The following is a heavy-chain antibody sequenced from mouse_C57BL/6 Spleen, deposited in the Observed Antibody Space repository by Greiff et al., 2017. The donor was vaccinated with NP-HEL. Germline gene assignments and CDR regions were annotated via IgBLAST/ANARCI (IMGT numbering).Heavy chain of an antibody. J-gene: IGHJ2*01. V-gene: IGHV1-50*01. D-gene: IGHD1-1*01. CDR1: GYTFTSYW. Sequence: QVQLQQPGAELVKPGASVKLSCKASGYTFTSYWMQWVKQRPGQGLEWIGEIDPSASYTNYNQKFKGKATLTVDTSSSTAYMQLSSLTSEDSAVYCCARRGTTVVPYYFDYWGQGTTLTVSS. CDR3: ARRGTTVVPYYFDY. CDR2: IDPSASYT.